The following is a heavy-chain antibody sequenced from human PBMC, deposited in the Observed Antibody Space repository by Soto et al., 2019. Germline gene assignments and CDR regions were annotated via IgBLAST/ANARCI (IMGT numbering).Heavy chain of an antibody. V-gene: IGHV3-66*01. CDR1: GFTVNSNY. CDR3: AKDPYDSLTGYNNWFDP. CDR2: IYSGVNT. D-gene: IGHD3-9*01. Sequence: GGSLRLSCATSGFTVNSNYMSWVRQAPGEGLEFVSAIYSGVNTYYADSVKGRFIVARDNSKNMLYLEMNSLRAEDTAVYYCAKDPYDSLTGYNNWFDPWGQGTLVTVSS. J-gene: IGHJ5*02.